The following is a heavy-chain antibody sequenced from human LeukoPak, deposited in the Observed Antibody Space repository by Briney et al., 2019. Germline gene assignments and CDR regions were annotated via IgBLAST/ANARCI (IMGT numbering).Heavy chain of an antibody. CDR3: ATTTGHA. CDR1: GFTFSSYS. CDR2: IKQDGSEK. J-gene: IGHJ5*02. Sequence: GGSLRLSCAASGFTFSSYSMNWVRQAPGKGLEWVANIKQDGSEKYYVDSVKGRFTISRDNAKNSLYLQMNSLRAEDTAVYYCATTTGHAWGQGTLVTVSS. D-gene: IGHD1-1*01. V-gene: IGHV3-7*01.